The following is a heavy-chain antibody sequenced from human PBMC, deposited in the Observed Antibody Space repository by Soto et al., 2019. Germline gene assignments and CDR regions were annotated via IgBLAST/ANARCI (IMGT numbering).Heavy chain of an antibody. Sequence: PSETLSLTCTVSGGSISSSSYYWGWIRQPPGKGLEWIGSIYYSGSTYYNPSLKSRVTISVDTSKNQFSLKLSSVTAADTAVYYCARHPEITMVRGVIITSKRSLYYYYGMDVWGQGTTVTVSS. J-gene: IGHJ6*02. CDR3: ARHPEITMVRGVIITSKRSLYYYYGMDV. D-gene: IGHD3-10*01. CDR2: IYYSGST. V-gene: IGHV4-39*01. CDR1: GGSISSSSYY.